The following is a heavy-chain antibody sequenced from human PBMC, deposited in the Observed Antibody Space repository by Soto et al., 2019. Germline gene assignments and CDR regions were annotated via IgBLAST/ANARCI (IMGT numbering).Heavy chain of an antibody. Sequence: PGGSLRLSCEASGFTFNDYSMDWVRQAPEKGLEWVSSISSSGDRTFYADSVRGRFTVSRDRSNNTLYLQMNSLRAEDTAVYFCARPPLYSNGGYFDSWGQGTLVTVSS. D-gene: IGHD6-19*01. CDR3: ARPPLYSNGGYFDS. V-gene: IGHV3-23*01. J-gene: IGHJ4*02. CDR1: GFTFNDYS. CDR2: ISSSGDRT.